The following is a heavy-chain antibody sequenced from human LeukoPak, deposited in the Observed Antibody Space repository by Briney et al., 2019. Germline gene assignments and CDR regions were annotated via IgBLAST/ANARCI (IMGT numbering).Heavy chain of an antibody. Sequence: GGSLRLSCAASGFTFSSYAMSWVRQAPGKGLEWVSAISGSGGSTYYADSVKGRFTISRDNSKNTLYLQMNSLRAEDTAVYYCARGAVTIFGVVMEVYFDYWGQGTLVTVSS. CDR2: ISGSGGST. CDR3: ARGAVTIFGVVMEVYFDY. V-gene: IGHV3-23*01. D-gene: IGHD3-3*01. CDR1: GFTFSSYA. J-gene: IGHJ4*02.